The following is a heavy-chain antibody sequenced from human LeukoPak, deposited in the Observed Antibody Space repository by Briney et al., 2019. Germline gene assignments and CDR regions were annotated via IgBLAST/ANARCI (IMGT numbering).Heavy chain of an antibody. CDR2: IKSKTDGGTT. CDR3: TTVRGSYFGYAFHI. V-gene: IGHV3-15*01. CDR1: GFTFSNGW. J-gene: IGHJ3*02. Sequence: PGGSLRLSCAASGFTFSNGWMSWVRQAPGKGLEWVGRIKSKTDGGTTDYAAPVKGRFTISRDDSKYTLYLQMNSLKTEDTAVYYCTTVRGSYFGYAFHIWGQGTMVTVSS. D-gene: IGHD1-26*01.